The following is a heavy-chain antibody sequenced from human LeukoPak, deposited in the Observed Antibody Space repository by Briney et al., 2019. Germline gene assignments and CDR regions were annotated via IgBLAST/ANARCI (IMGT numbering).Heavy chain of an antibody. CDR1: GGSFSGYY. Sequence: PSETLSLTCAVYGGSFSGYYCSWIRQPPGKGLEWIGEINHSGSTNYNPSLKSRVTISVDTSKNQFSLKLSSVTAADTAVYYCARVGYYYDSSGYTTDYWGQGTLVTVSS. CDR3: ARVGYYYDSSGYTTDY. CDR2: INHSGST. D-gene: IGHD3-22*01. V-gene: IGHV4-34*01. J-gene: IGHJ4*02.